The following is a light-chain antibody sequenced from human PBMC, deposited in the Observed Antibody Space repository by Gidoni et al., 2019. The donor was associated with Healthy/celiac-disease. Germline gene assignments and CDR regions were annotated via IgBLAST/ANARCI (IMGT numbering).Light chain of an antibody. CDR3: QQYGASPLT. CDR2: DTS. J-gene: IGKJ4*01. CDR1: QPVSGHF. V-gene: IGKV3-20*01. Sequence: EIILTQSPGTLSVSPGERATLFCRATQPVSGHFLAWYQQKPGQPPSLLIYDTSRRATGVPDRFSGSGSGTDFSLLISRLQTEDSALYYCQQYGASPLTFGGGTRVE.